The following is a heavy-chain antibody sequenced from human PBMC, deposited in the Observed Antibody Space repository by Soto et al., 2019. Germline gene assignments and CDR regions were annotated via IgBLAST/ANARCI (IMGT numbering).Heavy chain of an antibody. CDR2: IDYSGGT. J-gene: IGHJ3*01. V-gene: IGHV4-38-2*01. CDR1: GYLISSGYY. Sequence: SETLSLTCSVSGYLISSGYYWGWIRQTPGKGLEWLGSIDYSGGTNYNPSLKSRVTMSVDKSKNQFYLNLSSVTAADTAVYYCARNLVWGALDFWGQGTMVTVSS. D-gene: IGHD2-8*01. CDR3: ARNLVWGALDF.